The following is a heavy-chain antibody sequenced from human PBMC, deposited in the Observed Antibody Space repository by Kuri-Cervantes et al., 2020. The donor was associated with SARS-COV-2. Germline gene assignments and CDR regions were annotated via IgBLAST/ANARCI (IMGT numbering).Heavy chain of an antibody. CDR2: IWYDGNKK. D-gene: IGHD2-2*01. CDR3: ARGSRSFRYCSSTSRYQWNWFDP. Sequence: GESLKISCAASGFTFSSYGMHWVRQAPGKGLEWVAVIWYDGNKKYYADAVKGRFTISRDNAKNSLYLQMNSLRAEDTAVYYCARGSRSFRYCSSTSRYQWNWFDPWGQGTRVTVSS. J-gene: IGHJ5*02. CDR1: GFTFSSYG. V-gene: IGHV3-33*01.